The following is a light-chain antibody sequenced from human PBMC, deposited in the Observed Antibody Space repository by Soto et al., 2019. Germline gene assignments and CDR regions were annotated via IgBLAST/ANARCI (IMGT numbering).Light chain of an antibody. CDR1: SSDVGGYNY. J-gene: IGLJ1*01. CDR3: SSYTSSSTQV. CDR2: EVS. V-gene: IGLV2-14*01. Sequence: LTQPASVSGSPGQSITISRTGTSSDVGGYNYVSWYQQHPGKAPKLMIYEVSNRPSGVSNRFSGSKSGNTASLTISGLQAEDEADYYCSSYTSSSTQVFGTGTKVTVL.